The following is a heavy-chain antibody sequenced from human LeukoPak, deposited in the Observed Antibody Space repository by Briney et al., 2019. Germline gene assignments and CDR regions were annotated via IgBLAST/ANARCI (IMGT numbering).Heavy chain of an antibody. V-gene: IGHV4-39*07. CDR3: ARGNPARYGY. CDR2: IYYSGRT. D-gene: IGHD1-14*01. Sequence: PSETLSLTCTVSGGSISSSSYYWGWIRQPPGKGLEWVGSIYYSGRTYYNPSLKSRVTMSVDTSKNQFSLKLSSVTAADTAVYYCARGNPARYGYWGQGTLVTVSS. J-gene: IGHJ4*02. CDR1: GGSISSSSYY.